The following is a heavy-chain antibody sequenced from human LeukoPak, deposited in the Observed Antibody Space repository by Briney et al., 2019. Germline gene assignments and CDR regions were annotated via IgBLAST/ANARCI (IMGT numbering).Heavy chain of an antibody. J-gene: IGHJ4*01. V-gene: IGHV3-20*04. CDR2: INWNGGST. CDR1: GFIFADYG. CDR3: ARERGGGRVQQLTLDY. D-gene: IGHD6-13*01. Sequence: GGSLRLSCAASGFIFADYGMSWGRQAPGKGLEWVSGINWNGGSTSYSDSLKGRFTISRDNAKNSLYLQMNSLRVKDTAVYYCARERGGGRVQQLTLDYWGRGTLVTVSS.